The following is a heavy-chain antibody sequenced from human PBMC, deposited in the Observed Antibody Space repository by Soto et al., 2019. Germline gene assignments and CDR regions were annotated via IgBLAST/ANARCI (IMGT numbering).Heavy chain of an antibody. CDR3: ASPAPPNSGSYPPHFDY. V-gene: IGHV3-21*01. D-gene: IGHD3-10*01. Sequence: GGSLRLSCAASGFTFSSYSMNWVRQAPGKGLEWVSSISSSSSYIYYADSVKGRFTISRDNAKNSLYLQMNSLRAEDTAVYYCASPAPPNSGSYPPHFDYWGQGTLVTVSS. CDR1: GFTFSSYS. J-gene: IGHJ4*02. CDR2: ISSSSSYI.